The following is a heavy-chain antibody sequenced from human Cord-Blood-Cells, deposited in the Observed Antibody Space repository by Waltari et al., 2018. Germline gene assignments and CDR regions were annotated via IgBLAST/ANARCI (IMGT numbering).Heavy chain of an antibody. CDR2: INHSGST. CDR3: ARGRGERDDAFDI. J-gene: IGHJ3*02. D-gene: IGHD1-26*01. V-gene: IGHV4-34*01. CDR1: GGSFSGYY. Sequence: QVQLQQWGAGLLKPSETLSLTCAVYGGSFSGYYWSWIRQPPGKGLEWIGEINHSGSTNYSPSLKSRVTISVDTSKNQFSLKLSSVTAADTAVYYCARGRGERDDAFDIWGQGTMVTVSS.